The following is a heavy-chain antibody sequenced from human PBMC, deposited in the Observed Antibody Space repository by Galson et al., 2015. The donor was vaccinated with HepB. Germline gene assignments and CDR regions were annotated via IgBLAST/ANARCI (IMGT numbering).Heavy chain of an antibody. Sequence: PALVKPTPTLTLTCTFSGFSLSTRGVGVGWIRQPPGKALEWLALIYWNDDKRYSPSLKSRLTITKDTSKNQVVLTMTNMDPVDTATDYCAHRLLSGYEPGFVYWGQGTLVTVSS. D-gene: IGHD5-12*01. J-gene: IGHJ4*02. CDR1: GFSLSTRGVG. CDR2: IYWNDDK. CDR3: AHRLLSGYEPGFVY. V-gene: IGHV2-5*01.